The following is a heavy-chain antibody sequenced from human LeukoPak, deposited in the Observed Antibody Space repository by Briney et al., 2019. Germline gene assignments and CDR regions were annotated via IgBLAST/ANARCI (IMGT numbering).Heavy chain of an antibody. V-gene: IGHV1-24*01. CDR1: GYTLTELS. CDR2: FDAEDSET. CDR3: AASRRGYQGSLYYYGMDV. J-gene: IGHJ6*02. Sequence: ASVKVSCKVSGYTLTELSMHWVRQAPGKGLEWMGGFDAEDSETIYAQKFQGRVTMTEDTSTDTAYMELSSLRSEDTAVYYCAASRRGYQGSLYYYGMDVWGQGTTVTVSS. D-gene: IGHD2-2*01.